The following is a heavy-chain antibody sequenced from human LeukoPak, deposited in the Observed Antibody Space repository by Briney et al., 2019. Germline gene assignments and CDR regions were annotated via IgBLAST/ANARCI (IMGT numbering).Heavy chain of an antibody. Sequence: SETLSLTCTVSGGSICSLSYYCGWIRQPRGEGLEWSGCIYYSGSTSYHPSLKSRVTIYVHTSKNPFSLRLSSLPAARMAVYYCARTIYTVTTPRGRNFYFGYWGQGTLVTVSS. CDR1: GGSICSLSYY. V-gene: IGHV4-39*01. D-gene: IGHD4-17*01. J-gene: IGHJ4*02. CDR3: ARTIYTVTTPRGRNFYFGY. CDR2: IYYSGST.